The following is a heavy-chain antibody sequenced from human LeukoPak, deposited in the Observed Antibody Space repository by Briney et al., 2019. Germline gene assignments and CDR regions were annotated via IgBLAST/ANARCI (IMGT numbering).Heavy chain of an antibody. CDR1: GGSFSGYY. V-gene: IGHV4-34*01. J-gene: IGHJ4*02. CDR2: INHSGST. Sequence: SETPSLTCAVYGGSFSGYYWSWIRQPPGKGLECIGEINHSGSTNYNPSLKSRVTISVDTSKNQFSLKLSSVTAADTAVYYCASGGTVAARLFDYWGQGTLVTVSS. D-gene: IGHD6-6*01. CDR3: ASGGTVAARLFDY.